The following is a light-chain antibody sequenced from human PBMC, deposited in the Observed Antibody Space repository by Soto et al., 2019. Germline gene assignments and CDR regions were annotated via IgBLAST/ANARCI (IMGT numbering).Light chain of an antibody. CDR3: MQAAQWPRT. CDR1: QSLVSSDGNTY. V-gene: IGKV2-30*01. J-gene: IGKJ3*01. CDR2: KVS. Sequence: VVITQSPLSLPVTLGQPASISCRSSQSLVSSDGNTYLNWFHQRPGQSPRRLIYKVSNRDSGVPDRFSGSGSGTEFTLTISRVEAEDAGVYYCMQAAQWPRTFGPGTKADIK.